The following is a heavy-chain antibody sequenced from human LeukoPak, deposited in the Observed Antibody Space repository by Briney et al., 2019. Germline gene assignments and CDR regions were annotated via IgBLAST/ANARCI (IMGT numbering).Heavy chain of an antibody. V-gene: IGHV3-30*18. D-gene: IGHD6-19*01. CDR2: ISYDGTNN. CDR3: AKDQGPGSSSDPHYFDF. CDR1: GFTFSSYG. Sequence: QAGGSLRLSCEASGFTFSSYGMHWVRQAPGRGLEWVALISYDGTNNYYADSVKGRFTISRDNSKQTLYLQMISLRAEDTALYYCAKDQGPGSSSDPHYFDFWGQGTLVTVSS. J-gene: IGHJ4*02.